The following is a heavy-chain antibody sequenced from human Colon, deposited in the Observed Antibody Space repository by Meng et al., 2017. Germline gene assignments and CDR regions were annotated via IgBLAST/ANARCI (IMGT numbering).Heavy chain of an antibody. V-gene: IGHV4-4*02. Sequence: QLQLQASGPGLVKPSGTLSLTCAVSGDSIRSSNWWSWVRQPPGRGLEWIGEIYHSGSTNYNPSLKNRLSLTVDKSKNQFSLTLHSVTAADTAVYYCARVIYASGNMAHLDCWGQGTLVTVSS. J-gene: IGHJ4*02. CDR3: ARVIYASGNMAHLDC. CDR2: IYHSGST. CDR1: GDSIRSSNW. D-gene: IGHD3-10*01.